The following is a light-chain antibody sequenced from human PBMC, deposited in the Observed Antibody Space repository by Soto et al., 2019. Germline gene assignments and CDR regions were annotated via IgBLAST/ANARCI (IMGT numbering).Light chain of an antibody. J-gene: IGKJ1*01. Sequence: EIVLTQSPGTLSLSPGERATLSCRASQSVSSIYLAWYQQKPGQAPRLLIYDVSSRATGIPDRFSGSGSGTDFTLPISRLEPEDFAVYYCQQSGSSPGTFGQGTKVEIK. V-gene: IGKV3-20*01. CDR3: QQSGSSPGT. CDR1: QSVSSIY. CDR2: DVS.